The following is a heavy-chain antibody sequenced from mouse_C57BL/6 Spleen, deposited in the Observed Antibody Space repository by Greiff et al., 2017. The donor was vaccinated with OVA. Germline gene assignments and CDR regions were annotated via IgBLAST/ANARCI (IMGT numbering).Heavy chain of an antibody. Sequence: EVQLQQSGPELVKPGASVKISCKASGYTFTDYYMNWVKQSHGKSLEWIGDLNPNNGGTSYNQKFKGKATLTVDKSSSTAYMELRSLTSEDSAVYYCARNYGYGAMDYWGQGTSVTVSS. V-gene: IGHV1-26*01. CDR3: ARNYGYGAMDY. D-gene: IGHD2-2*01. J-gene: IGHJ4*01. CDR2: LNPNNGGT. CDR1: GYTFTDYY.